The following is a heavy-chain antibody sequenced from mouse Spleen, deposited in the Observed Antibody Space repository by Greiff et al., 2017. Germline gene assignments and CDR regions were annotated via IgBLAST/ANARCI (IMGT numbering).Heavy chain of an antibody. Sequence: EVKVVESGGGLVQPGGSRKLSCAASGFTFSSFGMHWVRQAPEKGLEWVAYISSGSSTIYYADTVKGRFTISRDNPKNTLFLQMTSLRSEDTAMYYCARNSPSDYWGQGTTLTVSS. J-gene: IGHJ2*01. CDR1: GFTFSSFG. CDR3: ARNSPSDY. CDR2: ISSGSSTI. V-gene: IGHV5-17*02.